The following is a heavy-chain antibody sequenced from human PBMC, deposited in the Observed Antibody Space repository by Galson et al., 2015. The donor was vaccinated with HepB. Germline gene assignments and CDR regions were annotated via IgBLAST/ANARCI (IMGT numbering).Heavy chain of an antibody. D-gene: IGHD3-10*01. V-gene: IGHV2-5*02. CDR3: ARGGAYGSTYGMDV. J-gene: IGHJ6*02. Sequence: PALVKPTQTLTLTCTFSGFSLSTSGVGVGWIRQPPGKALEWLALISWDDDKRYSPSLKSRLSITKDTSKNQVVLTMTNMDPVDTATYYCARGGAYGSTYGMDVWGQGTTVTVSS. CDR2: ISWDDDK. CDR1: GFSLSTSGVG.